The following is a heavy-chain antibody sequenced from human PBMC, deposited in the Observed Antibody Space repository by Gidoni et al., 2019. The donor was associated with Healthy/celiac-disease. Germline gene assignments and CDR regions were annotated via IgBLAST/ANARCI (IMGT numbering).Heavy chain of an antibody. D-gene: IGHD3-10*01. CDR2: IYYSGST. CDR1: GGSISSSSYY. Sequence: QLQLQESGPGLVKPSETLSLTCTVSGGSISSSSYYWGGIRQPPGKGLEWIGSIYYSGSTYYNPSLKSRVTISVDTSKNQFSLKLSSVTAADTAVYYCARRRGGSGSYYSDFPWFDPWGQGTLVTVSS. J-gene: IGHJ5*02. V-gene: IGHV4-39*01. CDR3: ARRRGGSGSYYSDFPWFDP.